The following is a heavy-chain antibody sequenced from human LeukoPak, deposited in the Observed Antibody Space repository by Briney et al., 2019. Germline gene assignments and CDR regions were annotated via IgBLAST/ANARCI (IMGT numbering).Heavy chain of an antibody. CDR3: ARPAVTDDAFDI. D-gene: IGHD4-17*01. Sequence: SQTLSLTCTVSGGSISSGDYYWSWIRQHPGKGPEWIGYIYVSGSTYYNPSLKSRVTTSIDTSKNQFSLKLSSVTAADTAVYYCARPAVTDDAFDIWGQGTMVTVSS. V-gene: IGHV4-31*03. CDR2: IYVSGST. J-gene: IGHJ3*02. CDR1: GGSISSGDYY.